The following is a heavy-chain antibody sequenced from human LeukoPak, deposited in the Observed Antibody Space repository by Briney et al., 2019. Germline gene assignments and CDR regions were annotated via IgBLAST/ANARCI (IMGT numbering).Heavy chain of an antibody. CDR1: GGSISSGGYY. CDR2: IYYSGST. CDR3: ASRAAAPFDY. V-gene: IGHV4-31*03. D-gene: IGHD6-13*01. Sequence: SETLSLTCTVSGGSISSGGYYWSWIRQHPGKGLEWIGYIYYSGSTYYNPSLKSRVTISVDTSKNQFSLKLSSVTAADTAVYYCASRAAAPFDYWGQGTLVTVSS. J-gene: IGHJ4*02.